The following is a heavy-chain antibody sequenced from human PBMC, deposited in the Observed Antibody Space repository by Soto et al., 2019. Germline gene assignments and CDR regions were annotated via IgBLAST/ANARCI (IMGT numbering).Heavy chain of an antibody. CDR3: AGYDSSGYYWPYYYYGMDV. J-gene: IGHJ6*02. D-gene: IGHD3-22*01. CDR1: GFTFSTYS. CDR2: ISSSSSYI. V-gene: IGHV3-21*01. Sequence: GGSLRLSCAASGFTFSTYSMNWVRQAPGKGLEWVSSISSSSSYIYYADSVKGRFTISRDNAKNSLYLQMNSLRAEDTAVYYCAGYDSSGYYWPYYYYGMDVSGQGTTVTVSS.